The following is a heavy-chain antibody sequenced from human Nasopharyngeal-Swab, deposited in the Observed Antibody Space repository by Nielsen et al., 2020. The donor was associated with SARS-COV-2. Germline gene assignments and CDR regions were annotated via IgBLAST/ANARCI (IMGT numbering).Heavy chain of an antibody. Sequence: RQAPGKGLEWIGSIYHSGSTYYNPSLKSRVTISVDTSKNQFSLKLSSVTAADTAVYYCARPGVWFGELKNDAFDIWGQGQWSPSPQ. J-gene: IGHJ3*02. D-gene: IGHD3-10*01. V-gene: IGHV4-38-2*01. CDR3: ARPGVWFGELKNDAFDI. CDR2: IYHSGST.